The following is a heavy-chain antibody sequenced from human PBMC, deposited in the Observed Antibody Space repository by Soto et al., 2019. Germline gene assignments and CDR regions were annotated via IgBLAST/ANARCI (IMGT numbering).Heavy chain of an antibody. Sequence: QVQLVQSGAEVKKPGASVKVSCKASGYTFTSYAMHWVRQAPGQRLEWMGWINAGNGNTKYLQKFQGRVTITRDTSASTAYMELSSLRSEDTAVYYCARDKVGITYYYGMDVWGQGTTVTVSS. CDR1: GYTFTSYA. CDR3: ARDKVGITYYYGMDV. J-gene: IGHJ6*02. D-gene: IGHD1-7*01. V-gene: IGHV1-3*01. CDR2: INAGNGNT.